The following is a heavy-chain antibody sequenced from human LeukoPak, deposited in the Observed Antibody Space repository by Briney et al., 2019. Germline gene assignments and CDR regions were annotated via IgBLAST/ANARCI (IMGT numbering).Heavy chain of an antibody. D-gene: IGHD6-13*01. CDR3: ARAAAGIFFGYYFDY. CDR1: GGSISSSNW. J-gene: IGHJ4*02. Sequence: SGTLSLTCAASGGSISSSNWWSWVRQPPGQGLEWIGEIYHSGSTNYNPSLKSRVTISVDKSKNQFSLKLSSVAAADTAVYYCARAAAGIFFGYYFDYWGQGTLVTVSS. CDR2: IYHSGST. V-gene: IGHV4-4*02.